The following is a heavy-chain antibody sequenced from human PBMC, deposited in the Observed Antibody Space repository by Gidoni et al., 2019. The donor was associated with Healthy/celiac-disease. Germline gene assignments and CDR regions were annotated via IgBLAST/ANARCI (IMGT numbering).Heavy chain of an antibody. Sequence: EVQLLESGGGFVQPGGSLRLYWAASGVTFSSYAMSWVRQAPGKGLEWVSTITDSGGTTYYADSVKGRFTISRDNSKNTLYLQMNSLRAEDTALYYCAKGSDSSLHYYYYGMDVWGQGTTVTVSS. D-gene: IGHD6-13*01. CDR2: ITDSGGTT. CDR1: GVTFSSYA. CDR3: AKGSDSSLHYYYYGMDV. J-gene: IGHJ6*02. V-gene: IGHV3-23*01.